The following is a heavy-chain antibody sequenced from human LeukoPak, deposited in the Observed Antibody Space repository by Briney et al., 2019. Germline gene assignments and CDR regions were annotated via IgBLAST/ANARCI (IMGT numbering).Heavy chain of an antibody. Sequence: ASVKVSCKASGYTFTSYDINWVGQAAGQGREGMGCMNPNSGNTGYAQKFQGRVTITRNTSISTAYMELSSLRSEDTAVYYCASPSGPSDAFDIWGQGTMVTVSS. J-gene: IGHJ3*02. CDR2: MNPNSGNT. D-gene: IGHD6-25*01. CDR1: GYTFTSYD. V-gene: IGHV1-8*03. CDR3: ASPSGPSDAFDI.